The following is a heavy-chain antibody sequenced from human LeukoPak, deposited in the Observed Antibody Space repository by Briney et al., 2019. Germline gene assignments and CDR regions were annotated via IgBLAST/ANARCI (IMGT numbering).Heavy chain of an antibody. D-gene: IGHD3-10*01. CDR1: GFTFTSYT. CDR2: IIGSGVRT. V-gene: IGHV3-23*01. CDR3: GKDLPRDAAHAY. Sequence: GGSLRLSCAASGFTFTSYTMSWVRHAPGRGLEWVSAIIGSGVRTYYADSVKGRFTISRDNSKNTLYLQMNSLRAEDTAVYYRGKDLPRDAAHAYWGQGTLVTVSS. J-gene: IGHJ4*02.